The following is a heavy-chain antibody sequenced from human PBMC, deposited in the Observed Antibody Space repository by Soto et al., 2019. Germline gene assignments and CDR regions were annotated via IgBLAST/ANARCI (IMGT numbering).Heavy chain of an antibody. CDR3: ARLGENYDILTGYSYYYYGMDV. V-gene: IGHV5-51*01. Sequence: GESLKISCQGSGYSFTSYWIGWVRQMPGKGLEWMGIIYPGDSDTRYSPSFQGQVTISADKSISTAYLQWSSLKASDTAMYYCARLGENYDILTGYSYYYYGMDVWGQGTTVTVSS. J-gene: IGHJ6*02. CDR2: IYPGDSDT. CDR1: GYSFTSYW. D-gene: IGHD3-9*01.